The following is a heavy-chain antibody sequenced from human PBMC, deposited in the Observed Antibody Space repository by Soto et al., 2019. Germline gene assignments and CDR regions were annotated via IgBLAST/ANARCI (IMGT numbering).Heavy chain of an antibody. J-gene: IGHJ4*02. D-gene: IGHD3-10*01. CDR2: IYYSGST. CDR1: GGSISSSSYY. V-gene: IGHV4-39*01. CDR3: ATLWFGEGNY. Sequence: QLQLQESGPGLVKPSETLSLTCTVSGGSISSSSYYWGWIRQPPGKGLEWIGSIYYSGSTYYNPSLKSRVTISVDTAKNLFSLKLRSVTAADTAVYYCATLWFGEGNYWGQGTLVTVSS.